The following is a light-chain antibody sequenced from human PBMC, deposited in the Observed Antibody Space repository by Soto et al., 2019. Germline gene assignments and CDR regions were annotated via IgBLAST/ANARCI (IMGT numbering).Light chain of an antibody. CDR1: NLGDKF. J-gene: IGLJ3*02. V-gene: IGLV3-1*01. Sequence: SYELTQPPSVTVSPGQTASITCSGDNLGDKFVCWYQQRPGQSPVLVIYQDTKRPSGIPERFSGSNSGNTATLTISGTQAMDEADYSCQAWDSGIVVFGGGTQLTV. CDR3: QAWDSGIVV. CDR2: QDT.